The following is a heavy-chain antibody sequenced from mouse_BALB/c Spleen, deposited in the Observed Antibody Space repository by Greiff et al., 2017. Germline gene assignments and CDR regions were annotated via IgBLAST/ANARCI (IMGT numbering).Heavy chain of an antibody. CDR2: INPGSGGT. CDR1: GYAFTNYL. Sequence: VQLQQSGAELVRPGTSVKVSCKASGYAFTNYLIEWVKQRPGQGLEWIGVINPGSGGTNYNEKFKGKATLTADKSSSTAYMQLSSLTSDDSAVYFCARWISAYGNLDYYAMDYWGQGTSVTVSS. D-gene: IGHD2-1*01. CDR3: ARWISAYGNLDYYAMDY. V-gene: IGHV1-54*03. J-gene: IGHJ4*01.